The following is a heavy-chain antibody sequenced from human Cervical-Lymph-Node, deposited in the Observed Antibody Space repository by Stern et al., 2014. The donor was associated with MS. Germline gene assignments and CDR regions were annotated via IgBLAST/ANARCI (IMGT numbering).Heavy chain of an antibody. J-gene: IGHJ6*02. CDR3: AREVAGHRLGMMDV. CDR2: INPNGGST. D-gene: IGHD6-19*01. Sequence: QLVQSGAEVKTPGSSVKLSCTASGYTFTSYYTHWVRQAPGQGLEWMGIINPNGGSTSYAQKFQGRVTMTRDTSTSTVYMEVSSLRSEDTAVYYCAREVAGHRLGMMDVWGQGTSVTVSS. V-gene: IGHV1-46*01. CDR1: GYTFTSYY.